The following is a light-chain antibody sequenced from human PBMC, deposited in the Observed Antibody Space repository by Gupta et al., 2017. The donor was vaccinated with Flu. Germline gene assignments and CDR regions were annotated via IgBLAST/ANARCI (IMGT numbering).Light chain of an antibody. CDR3: QQRNKWPT. CDR2: DTS. Sequence: DIVLTQSPATLSLSPGERATLSCRASQNVDSFLAWYQQKPGQPPRLLIHDTSNRATGIPARFSGSGSGTDFTLTISSLEPEDFAVYYWQQRNKWPTFGQGTRLEIK. CDR1: QNVDSF. V-gene: IGKV3-11*01. J-gene: IGKJ5*01.